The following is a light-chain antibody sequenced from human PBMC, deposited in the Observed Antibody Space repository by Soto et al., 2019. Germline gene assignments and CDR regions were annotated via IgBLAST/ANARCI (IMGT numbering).Light chain of an antibody. CDR2: GAS. Sequence: EIVLTQSPGTLSLSPGERATLSCRASQSVSSSYLAWYQQKPGQAPRLXIYGASSRATGIPDRFSGSGSGTDFTLTIGRLEPEDFAMYYCQQYGSSPITFGQGTRLEIK. V-gene: IGKV3-20*01. CDR1: QSVSSSY. CDR3: QQYGSSPIT. J-gene: IGKJ5*01.